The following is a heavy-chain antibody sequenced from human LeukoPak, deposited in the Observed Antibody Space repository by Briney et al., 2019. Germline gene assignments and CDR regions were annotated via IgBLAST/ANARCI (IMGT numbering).Heavy chain of an antibody. J-gene: IGHJ3*02. V-gene: IGHV4-59*01. CDR1: NDSLGTSY. CDR3: AKEADRADAFDI. CDR2: VFYSGYA. Sequence: SETLSLTYTVSNDSLGTSYWSWLRQPPGKRLEWIGNVFYSGYANYNPSLKSRVTISIDTSKNQFSLSLTSVSAADTAVYYCAKEADRADAFDIWGQGTMVTVSS. D-gene: IGHD3-10*01.